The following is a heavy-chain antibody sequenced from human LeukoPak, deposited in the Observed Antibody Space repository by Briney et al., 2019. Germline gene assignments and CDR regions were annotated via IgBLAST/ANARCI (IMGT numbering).Heavy chain of an antibody. CDR3: ARGRGYSYGYRNNWFDP. CDR1: GYSISSGYY. J-gene: IGHJ5*02. V-gene: IGHV4-38-2*01. D-gene: IGHD5-18*01. CDR2: IYHSGST. Sequence: PSETLSLTCAVSGYSISSGYYWGWIRQPPGKGLEWIGSIYHSGSTYYNPSLKSRVTISVNTSKNQFSLKLSSVTAADTAVYYCARGRGYSYGYRNNWFDPWGQGTLVTVSS.